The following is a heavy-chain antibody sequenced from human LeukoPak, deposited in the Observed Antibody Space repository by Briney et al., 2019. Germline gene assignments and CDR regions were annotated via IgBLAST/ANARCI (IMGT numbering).Heavy chain of an antibody. CDR1: GYTFPSYG. D-gene: IGHD6-13*01. Sequence: ASVKVSCKASGYTFPSYGISWVRQAPGQGLEWMGWISTYNGNTDYAQNLQGRVTMTTDTSTSAASMELRSLRSDDTAVYYCARVLQQLEAFDIWGQGTMVTVSS. J-gene: IGHJ3*02. V-gene: IGHV1-18*01. CDR3: ARVLQQLEAFDI. CDR2: ISTYNGNT.